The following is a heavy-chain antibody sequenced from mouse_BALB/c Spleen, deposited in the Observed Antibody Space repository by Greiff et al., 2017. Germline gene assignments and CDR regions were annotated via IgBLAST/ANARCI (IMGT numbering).Heavy chain of an antibody. CDR1: GFTFTDYY. J-gene: IGHJ3*01. Sequence: EVQLVESGGGLVQPGGSLRLSCATSGFTFTDYYMSWVRQPPGKALEWLGFIRNKANGYTTEYSASVKGRFTISRDNSQSILYLQMNTLRAEDSATYYCARDDGYGNYGTWFAYWGQGTLVTVSA. D-gene: IGHD2-1*01. CDR2: IRNKANGYTT. V-gene: IGHV7-3*02. CDR3: ARDDGYGNYGTWFAY.